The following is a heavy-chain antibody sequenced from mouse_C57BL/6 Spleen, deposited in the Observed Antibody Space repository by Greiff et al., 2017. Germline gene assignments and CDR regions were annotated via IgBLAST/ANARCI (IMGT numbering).Heavy chain of an antibody. D-gene: IGHD1-1*01. CDR2: ISGGGGYT. CDR3: ARHIVITTAVDFDY. J-gene: IGHJ2*01. Sequence: EVHLVESGGGLVKPGGSLKLSCAASGFTFSSYTMSWVRQTPDKRLEWVATISGGGGYTYYPDSVKGRFTISRDNAKNTLYLQMSSLRSEDTALYDCARHIVITTAVDFDYWGQGTTLTVSS. CDR1: GFTFSSYT. V-gene: IGHV5-9*01.